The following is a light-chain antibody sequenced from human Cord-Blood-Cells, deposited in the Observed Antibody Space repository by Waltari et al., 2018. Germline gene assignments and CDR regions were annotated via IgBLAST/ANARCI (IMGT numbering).Light chain of an antibody. V-gene: IGLV1-40*01. CDR2: GNS. Sequence: QSVLTQPPSVSGAPGQRVTISCTGSSSNIGAGYDVHWYQQHPGTAPKILIYGNSNQPSGVPDRFSGSKSGTSASLAITGLQAEDEADYYCQSYDSSLSGVVFGGGTKLTVL. CDR3: QSYDSSLSGVV. J-gene: IGLJ2*01. CDR1: SSNIGAGYD.